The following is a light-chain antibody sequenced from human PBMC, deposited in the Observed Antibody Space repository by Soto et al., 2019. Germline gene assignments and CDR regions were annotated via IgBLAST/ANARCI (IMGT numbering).Light chain of an antibody. CDR1: QGISTY. V-gene: IGKV1-9*01. CDR3: QQLSSYPYT. J-gene: IGKJ4*01. Sequence: DLQLTQSPSFLSASVGDRVTITCRSSQGISTYLAWFQQKPGNAPKLLISGASTLQTGVPSRFSGSGSGAEFTLTISSLQPEDFATYYCQQLSSYPYTFGGGTKVDIK. CDR2: GAS.